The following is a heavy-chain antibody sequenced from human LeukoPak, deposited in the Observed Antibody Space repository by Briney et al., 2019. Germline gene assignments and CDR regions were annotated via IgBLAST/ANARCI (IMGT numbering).Heavy chain of an antibody. V-gene: IGHV3-9*01. J-gene: IGHJ4*02. CDR3: AKGRRGYSYGFDY. D-gene: IGHD5-18*01. CDR2: ISWNSGSI. Sequence: PGGSLRLSCAASGFTFDDYAMHWVRQAPGKGLEWVSGISWNSGSIGYADSVKGRFTISRDNAKNSLYLQMNSLRAEDTALYYCAKGRRGYSYGFDYWGQGTLVTVSS. CDR1: GFTFDDYA.